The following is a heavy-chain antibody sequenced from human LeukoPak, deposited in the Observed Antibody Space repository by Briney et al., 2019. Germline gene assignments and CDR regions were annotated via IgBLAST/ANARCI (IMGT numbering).Heavy chain of an antibody. CDR3: ARVGNWNDAGVYFDY. D-gene: IGHD1-1*01. CDR1: GYTFTSYG. CDR2: ISAYNGNT. J-gene: IGHJ4*02. V-gene: IGHV1-18*01. Sequence: ASVKVSCNTSGYTFTSYGISWVRQAPGQGLEWMGWISAYNGNTNYAQKLQGRVTMTTDTSTSTAYMELRSLRSDDTAVYYCARVGNWNDAGVYFDYWGQGTLVTVSS.